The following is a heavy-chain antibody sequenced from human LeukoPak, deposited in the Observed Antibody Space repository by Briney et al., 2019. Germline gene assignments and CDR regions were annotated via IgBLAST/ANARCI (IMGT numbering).Heavy chain of an antibody. D-gene: IGHD2-2*01. J-gene: IGHJ5*02. Sequence: SETLSLTCAVYGGSFSGYYWSWIRQPPGKGLEWIGEINHSGSTNYNPSLKSRVTISVDTSKNQFSLKLSSVTAADTAVYYCARGLPIPRLANIVVVPAALNWFDPWGQGTLVTVSS. V-gene: IGHV4-34*01. CDR2: INHSGST. CDR1: GGSFSGYY. CDR3: ARGLPIPRLANIVVVPAALNWFDP.